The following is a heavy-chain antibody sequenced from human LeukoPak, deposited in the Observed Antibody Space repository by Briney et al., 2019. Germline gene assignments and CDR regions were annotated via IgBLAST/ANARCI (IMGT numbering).Heavy chain of an antibody. Sequence: PGGSLRLSCAASGFTFSSYEMNWVRQAPGKGLEWVSLIYSGGFTYYADSVKGRFTISRDNSKNTLSLQMNSLRAEDTAVYFCARYLNDAFDIWGQGTMVTVSS. CDR2: IYSGGFT. V-gene: IGHV3-53*01. CDR1: GFTFSSYE. J-gene: IGHJ3*02. CDR3: ARYLNDAFDI.